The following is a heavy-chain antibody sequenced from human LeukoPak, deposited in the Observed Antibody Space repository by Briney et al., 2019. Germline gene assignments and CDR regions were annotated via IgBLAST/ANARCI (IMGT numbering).Heavy chain of an antibody. J-gene: IGHJ4*02. D-gene: IGHD3-22*01. CDR3: AKDLDSSGYYSSFDY. V-gene: IGHV3-9*01. Sequence: GGSLRLSCAASGFTFDDYAMYWFRQAPGKGLEWVSGISWNSGSIGYADSVKGRFTISRDNAKNSLYLQMNSLRAEDTALYYCAKDLDSSGYYSSFDYWGQGTLVTVSS. CDR1: GFTFDDYA. CDR2: ISWNSGSI.